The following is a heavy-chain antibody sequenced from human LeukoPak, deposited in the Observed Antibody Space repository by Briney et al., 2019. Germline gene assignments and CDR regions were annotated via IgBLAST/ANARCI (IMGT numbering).Heavy chain of an antibody. CDR3: ARQRGEQWLIVSPNYYYYMDV. CDR1: GFTFSNYW. V-gene: IGHV3-7*01. CDR2: IKEDGSEK. J-gene: IGHJ6*03. D-gene: IGHD6-19*01. Sequence: GGSLRLSCAASGFTFSNYWMSWVRQAPGKGLEWVANIKEDGSEKNYVDSVKGRFTISRDNAKNSLYLQMNSLRAEDTAVYYCARQRGEQWLIVSPNYYYYMDVWGKGTTVTISS.